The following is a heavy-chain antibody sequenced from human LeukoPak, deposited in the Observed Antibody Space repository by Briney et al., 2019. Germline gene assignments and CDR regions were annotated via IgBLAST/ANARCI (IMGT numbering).Heavy chain of an antibody. J-gene: IGHJ5*02. CDR1: GYTFTGYY. V-gene: IGHV1-69*04. CDR2: IIPILGIA. D-gene: IGHD5-18*01. CDR3: ARARGPYSYGYDWFDP. Sequence: GASVKVSCKASGYTFTGYYMHWVRQAPGQGLEWMGRIIPILGIANYAQKFQGRVTITADKSTSTAYMELSSLRSEDTAVYYCARARGPYSYGYDWFDPWGQGTLVTVSS.